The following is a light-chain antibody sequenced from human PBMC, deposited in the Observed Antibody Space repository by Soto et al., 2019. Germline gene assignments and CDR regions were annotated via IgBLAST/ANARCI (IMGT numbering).Light chain of an antibody. CDR1: QSVISY. CDR3: QQRSNWPPLT. V-gene: IGKV3-11*01. J-gene: IGKJ4*01. Sequence: EIVLTQSPATLSLSPGERATLSCRASQSVISYLAWYQQKPGQAPRLLIYDASNRATGIPARFSGSGSGTDFTLTIRSLEPEDFAVYYCQQRSNWPPLTFGGGTKVEIK. CDR2: DAS.